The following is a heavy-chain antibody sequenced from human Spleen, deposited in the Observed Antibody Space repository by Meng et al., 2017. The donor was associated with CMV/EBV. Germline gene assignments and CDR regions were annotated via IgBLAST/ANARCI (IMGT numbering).Heavy chain of an antibody. CDR2: INHSGST. Sequence: SETLSLTCAVYGGSFSGYYWSWIRQPPGKGLEWIGEINHSGSTNYNPSLKSRVTISVDTSKNQFSLKLSSVTAADTAVYYCAREVGYCSSTSCYRRYFDYWGQGTLVTVSS. J-gene: IGHJ4*02. V-gene: IGHV4-34*01. CDR1: GGSFSGYY. CDR3: AREVGYCSSTSCYRRYFDY. D-gene: IGHD2-2*02.